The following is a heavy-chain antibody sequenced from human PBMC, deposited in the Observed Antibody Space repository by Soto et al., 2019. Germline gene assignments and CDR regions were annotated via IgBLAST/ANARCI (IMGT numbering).Heavy chain of an antibody. Sequence: GASVKVSCKTSGYNFAIYGISWVRQAPGQGLEWMGWITTYSGNTNYAQKFRGRVTMTADTSTSTAYMELRRLRFDDTAVYYCARDPYRNGSGGGDYWGQGTLVTVSS. J-gene: IGHJ4*02. V-gene: IGHV1-18*01. CDR1: GYNFAIYG. D-gene: IGHD3-10*01. CDR2: ITTYSGNT. CDR3: ARDPYRNGSGGGDY.